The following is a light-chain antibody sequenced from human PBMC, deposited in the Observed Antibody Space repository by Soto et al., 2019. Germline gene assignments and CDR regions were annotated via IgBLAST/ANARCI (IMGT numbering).Light chain of an antibody. J-gene: IGKJ1*01. CDR2: DAS. V-gene: IGKV3-20*01. CDR3: QQYGTSTGT. Sequence: EIVLTQSPGSLSLSPGERATLSCRASQSVSSNYLAWYQQKPGQAPRLLIYDASSRAPGIPARFSGSGSGTDFALTISSLEPEDFAVYYCQQYGTSTGTFGQGTKVDIK. CDR1: QSVSSNY.